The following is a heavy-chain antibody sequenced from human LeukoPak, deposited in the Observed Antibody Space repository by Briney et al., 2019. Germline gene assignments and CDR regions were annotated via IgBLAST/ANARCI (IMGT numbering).Heavy chain of an antibody. CDR3: ARGLYYYGTDAFDI. J-gene: IGHJ3*02. D-gene: IGHD3-16*01. Sequence: TGGSLRPSCAAPGFSFSSYSVNWVRQAPGRGLEWVSSISASGNYIYYADSVKGRFTISRDSAENSLYLQMNSLGAEDTAVYYCARGLYYYGTDAFDIWGQGTMVTVS. CDR2: ISASGNYI. CDR1: GFSFSSYS. V-gene: IGHV3-21*01.